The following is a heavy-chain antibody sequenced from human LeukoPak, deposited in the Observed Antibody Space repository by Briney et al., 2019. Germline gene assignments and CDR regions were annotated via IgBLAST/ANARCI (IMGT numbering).Heavy chain of an antibody. CDR1: AFTFSSYA. Sequence: GGSLRLSCAASAFTFSSYAMSWVRQAPGKGLEWVSAVSGSGGSTYYADSVRGRFTISRDNSKNTLYLQMNSLRAEDTAEYYCAKTLREGSGREYFDPWGRGTLVTVSS. D-gene: IGHD6-19*01. CDR3: AKTLREGSGREYFDP. V-gene: IGHV3-23*01. CDR2: VSGSGGST. J-gene: IGHJ2*01.